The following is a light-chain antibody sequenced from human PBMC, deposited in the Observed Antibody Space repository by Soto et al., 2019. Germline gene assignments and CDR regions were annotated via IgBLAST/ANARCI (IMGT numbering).Light chain of an antibody. CDR3: GAWDSSLSTYV. CDR2: DSD. J-gene: IGLJ1*01. V-gene: IGLV1-51*01. CDR1: GSNIGRNY. Sequence: QSVLPQPPSVSAAPGQKVTISCSGTGSNIGRNYVSWYHQFPGTVPKLLIYDSDNRPSGIPDRFSASKSGTSATLAITGLQTGDEADYYCGAWDSSLSTYVFGSGTKVTVL.